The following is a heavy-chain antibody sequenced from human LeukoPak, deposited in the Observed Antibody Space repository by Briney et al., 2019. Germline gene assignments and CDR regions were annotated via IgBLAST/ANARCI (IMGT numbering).Heavy chain of an antibody. CDR3: ARDQDGGKYYYESSGYSH. CDR1: GFTFSSYG. J-gene: IGHJ4*02. V-gene: IGHV3-21*01. D-gene: IGHD3-22*01. CDR2: ISSGGHI. Sequence: GGSLRLSCAASGFTFSSYGLNWVRQAPGKGLEWVSTISSGGHIYYEDSVKGRFTISRDNAKNSLYLQMNSLRAEDTAVYYCARDQDGGKYYYESSGYSHWSQGILVTVSS.